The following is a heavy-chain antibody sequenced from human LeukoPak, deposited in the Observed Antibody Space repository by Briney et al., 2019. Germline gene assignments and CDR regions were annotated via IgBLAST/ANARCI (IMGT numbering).Heavy chain of an antibody. V-gene: IGHV3-74*01. J-gene: IGHJ3*02. Sequence: GGSLRLSCAASGFTFSTYWMHWVRQAPGKGLVWVSQIHSDGTSPTYADSVKGRFTISRDNAKNSLYLQMNSLRAEDTAVYYCARESFRYGSPLDIWGQGTMVTVSS. D-gene: IGHD3-10*01. CDR1: GFTFSTYW. CDR3: ARESFRYGSPLDI. CDR2: IHSDGTSP.